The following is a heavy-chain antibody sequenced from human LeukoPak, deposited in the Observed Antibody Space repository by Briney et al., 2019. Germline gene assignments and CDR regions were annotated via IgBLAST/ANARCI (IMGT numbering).Heavy chain of an antibody. CDR3: AKDRDKGNYYFDY. J-gene: IGHJ4*02. V-gene: IGHV3-30*02. CDR1: GFTFSSYG. Sequence: GGSLRLSCAASGFTFSSYGMHWVGQAPGKGLEWVAFIRYDGSDKDYVDSVKGRFTISRDNSKNTLYLQMNSLRAEDTAVYYCAKDRDKGNYYFDYWGQGTLVTVSS. CDR2: IRYDGSDK. D-gene: IGHD1-7*01.